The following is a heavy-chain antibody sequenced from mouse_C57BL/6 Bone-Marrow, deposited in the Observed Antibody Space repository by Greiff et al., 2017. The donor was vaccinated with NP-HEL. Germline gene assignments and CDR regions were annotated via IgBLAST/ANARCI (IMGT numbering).Heavy chain of an antibody. CDR3: ARFAGYLWFAY. CDR1: GYTFTSYW. V-gene: IGHV1-64*01. D-gene: IGHD2-2*01. Sequence: VQLQQPGAELVKPGASVKLSCKASGYTFTSYWMHWVKQRPGQGLEWIGMIHPNSGSTNYNEKFKSKATLTVDTSSSTAYLQLSSLTSEDSAVYYCARFAGYLWFAYRGQGTLVTVSA. J-gene: IGHJ3*01. CDR2: IHPNSGST.